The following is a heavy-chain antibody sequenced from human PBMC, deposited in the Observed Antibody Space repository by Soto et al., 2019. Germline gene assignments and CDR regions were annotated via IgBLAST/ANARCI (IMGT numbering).Heavy chain of an antibody. CDR2: IRSKANSYAT. D-gene: IGHD3-3*01. Sequence: PGGSLRLSCAAPGFTFSGSAMHWVRQASGKGLEWVGRIRSKANSYATAYAASVKGRFTISRDDSKNTAYLQMNSLKTEDTAVYYCTRDRYIEYYDFWSGYFPGKTPDYWGQGTLVTVSS. CDR1: GFTFSGSA. CDR3: TRDRYIEYYDFWSGYFPGKTPDY. V-gene: IGHV3-73*01. J-gene: IGHJ4*02.